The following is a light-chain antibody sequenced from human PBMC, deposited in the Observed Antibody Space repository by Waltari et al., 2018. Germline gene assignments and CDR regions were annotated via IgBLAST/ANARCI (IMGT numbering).Light chain of an antibody. CDR2: DVS. Sequence: QSALTQPASVSGSPGQSITISCTGTSRDVGNYDWVSWYQKPPGKAPKVVIFDVSYRPSGVSNRFSGSKSGNTASLTISGLQAEDEADYYCTSYTNSHSLGFGTGTKVTVL. V-gene: IGLV2-14*03. CDR1: SRDVGNYDW. J-gene: IGLJ1*01. CDR3: TSYTNSHSLG.